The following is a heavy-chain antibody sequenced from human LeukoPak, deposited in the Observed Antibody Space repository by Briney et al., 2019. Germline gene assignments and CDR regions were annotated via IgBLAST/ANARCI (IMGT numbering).Heavy chain of an antibody. CDR2: IYHSGST. D-gene: IGHD1-7*01. V-gene: IGHV4-38-2*02. Sequence: ASETLSLTCTVSGYSISSGYYWGWIRQPPGKGLEWIGSIYHSGSTYYNPSLKSRVTISVDTSKNQFSLKLSSVTAADTAVYYCARTINWNYARFDPWGQGTLVTVSS. CDR3: ARTINWNYARFDP. J-gene: IGHJ5*02. CDR1: GYSISSGYY.